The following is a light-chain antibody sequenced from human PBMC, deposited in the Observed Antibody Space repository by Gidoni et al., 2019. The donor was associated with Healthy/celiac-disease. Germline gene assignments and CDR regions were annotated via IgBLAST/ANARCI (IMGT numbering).Light chain of an antibody. CDR3: QQYNSYPWT. CDR2: KAS. Sequence: DILLTPSPSTLSASVGDRVTITCRASQSISSWLAWYQQKPGKAPKLLIYKASSLESGVPSRFSGSGSGTEFTLTISSLQPDDFATYYCQQYNSYPWTFGQGTKLEIK. V-gene: IGKV1-5*03. CDR1: QSISSW. J-gene: IGKJ1*01.